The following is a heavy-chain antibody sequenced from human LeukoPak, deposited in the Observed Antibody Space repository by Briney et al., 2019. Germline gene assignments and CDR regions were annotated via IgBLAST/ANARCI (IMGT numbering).Heavy chain of an antibody. CDR1: GYIFSSYY. CDR2: INPSGYST. Sequence: ASVKVSCKASGYIFSSYYIHWVRQAPGQGLEWMGIINPSGYSTRYAQKFQDRVTMTRDMSTSTVYMEMSSLRSEDTAMYYCARDLAIVVVPGSMDYFFYMGVWGKGTTVIVSS. CDR3: ARDLAIVVVPGSMDYFFYMGV. V-gene: IGHV1-46*01. D-gene: IGHD2-2*01. J-gene: IGHJ6*03.